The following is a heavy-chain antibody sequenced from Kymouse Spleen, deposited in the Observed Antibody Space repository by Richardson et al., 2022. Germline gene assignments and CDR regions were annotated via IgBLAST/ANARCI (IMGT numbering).Heavy chain of an antibody. CDR3: TSVRFLEWFPYGMDV. CDR1: GFTFSGSA. V-gene: IGHV3-73*02. CDR2: IRSKANSYAT. D-gene: IGHD3-3*01. J-gene: IGHJ6*02. Sequence: EVQLVESGGGLVQPGGSLKLSCAASGFTFSGSAMHWVRQASGKGLEWVGRIRSKANSYATAYAASVKGRFTISRDDSKNTAYLQMNSLKTEDTAVYYCTSVRFLEWFPYGMDVWGQGTTVTVSS.